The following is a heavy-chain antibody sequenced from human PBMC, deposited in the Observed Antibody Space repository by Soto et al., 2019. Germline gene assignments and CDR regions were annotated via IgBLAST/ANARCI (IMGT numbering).Heavy chain of an antibody. CDR2: IMPIFGSA. Sequence: QVQLVQSGAEVKKPGSSVKVSCKASGGTFSRNTISWVRQAPGQGLEWMGGIMPIFGSANYAQKFQGRVTITADENTRTVYMELSRLRSEDTAVYYCARAPYYDFWSEVGWFDPWGQGTLVTVSS. CDR3: ARAPYYDFWSEVGWFDP. CDR1: GGTFSRNT. D-gene: IGHD3-3*01. J-gene: IGHJ5*02. V-gene: IGHV1-69*01.